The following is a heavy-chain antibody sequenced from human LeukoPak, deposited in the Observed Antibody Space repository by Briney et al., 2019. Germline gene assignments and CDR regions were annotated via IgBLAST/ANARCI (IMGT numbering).Heavy chain of an antibody. Sequence: GASVKVSCKAAGGTFSSYAISWVRQAPGQGLEWMGGIIPIFGTANYAQKFQGRVTITADKSTSTAYMELSSLRSEDTAVYYCASQYCSGGSCYSWFDPWGQGTLVTVSS. CDR3: ASQYCSGGSCYSWFDP. J-gene: IGHJ5*02. CDR1: GGTFSSYA. CDR2: IIPIFGTA. D-gene: IGHD2-15*01. V-gene: IGHV1-69*06.